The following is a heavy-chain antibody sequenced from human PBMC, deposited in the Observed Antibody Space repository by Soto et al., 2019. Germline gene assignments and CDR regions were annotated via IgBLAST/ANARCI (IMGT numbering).Heavy chain of an antibody. CDR2: IYYSGST. V-gene: IGHV4-59*08. Sequence: QVQLQESGPGLVKPSETLSLTCTVSGGSISSYYWSWIRQPPGKGLEWIGYIYYSGSTNYNPSLKSRVTISVDTSKNQFSLKLSSVTAADTAVYYCASEMYSSGWFSFDYWGQGTLVTVSS. J-gene: IGHJ4*02. CDR3: ASEMYSSGWFSFDY. CDR1: GGSISSYY. D-gene: IGHD6-19*01.